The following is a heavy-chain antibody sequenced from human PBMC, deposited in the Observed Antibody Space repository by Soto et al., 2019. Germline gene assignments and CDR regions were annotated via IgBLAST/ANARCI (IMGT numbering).Heavy chain of an antibody. D-gene: IGHD2-21*01. J-gene: IGHJ3*01. CDR2: IYHAGSP. CDR3: ARGSSFRGDFDV. CDR1: GGSVISSSW. V-gene: IGHV4-4*02. Sequence: SETLSLTCGVSGGSVISSSWWTWVRQSPTKGLEWIGEIYHAGSPSYNPSFQSRISISLDKSKNSFSLRLTSVTAADAAIYYCARGSSFRGDFDVWGQGTTVTVSS.